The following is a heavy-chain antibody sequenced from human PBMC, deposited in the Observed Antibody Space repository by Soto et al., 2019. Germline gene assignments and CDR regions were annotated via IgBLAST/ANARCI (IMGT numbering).Heavy chain of an antibody. V-gene: IGHV3-15*01. D-gene: IGHD5-18*01. J-gene: IGHJ4*02. CDR3: TADTGRSTGSAYDD. Sequence: EVHLVEAGGGLVKPGESLRISCVGSGFTFSETWMNWVRQAPGKGLVWVGRVHRNLDGGTVESAASVRGRFTISRDDAENTAYLQMNSLKTEGTAIYYCTADTGRSTGSAYDDWGPGTLVTVSS. CDR1: GFTFSETW. CDR2: VHRNLDGGTV.